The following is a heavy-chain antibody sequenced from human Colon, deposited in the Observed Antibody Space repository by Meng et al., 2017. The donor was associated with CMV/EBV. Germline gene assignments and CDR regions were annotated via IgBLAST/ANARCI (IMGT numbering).Heavy chain of an antibody. CDR3: SRVFNWNNFFFYAMDV. D-gene: IGHD1-20*01. Sequence: ASVKVSCKDSGYRFRDYSITWVRQAPGQGLEWVGWITAHHGKTEYEQQFQDRVTMTIDTSTSIAYMELRSLISDDTAVYFCSRVFNWNNFFFYAMDVWGQGTTVTVSS. J-gene: IGHJ6*02. V-gene: IGHV1-18*01. CDR1: GYRFRDYS. CDR2: ITAHHGKT.